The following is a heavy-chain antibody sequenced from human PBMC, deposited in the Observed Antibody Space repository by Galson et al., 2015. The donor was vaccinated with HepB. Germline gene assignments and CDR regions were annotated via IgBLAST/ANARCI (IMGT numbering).Heavy chain of an antibody. J-gene: IGHJ4*02. CDR2: ISYDGSNK. CDR3: ARDDRSSWFLDY. Sequence: SLRLSCAASGFTFSSYAMHWVRQAPGKGLEWVAVISYDGSNKYYADSVKGRFTISRDNSKNTLYLQMNSLRAENTAVYYCARDDRSSWFLDYWGQGTLVTVSS. CDR1: GFTFSSYA. D-gene: IGHD6-13*01. V-gene: IGHV3-30-3*01.